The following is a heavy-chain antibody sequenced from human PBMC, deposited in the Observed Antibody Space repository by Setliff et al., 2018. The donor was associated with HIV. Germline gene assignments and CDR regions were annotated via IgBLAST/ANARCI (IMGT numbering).Heavy chain of an antibody. D-gene: IGHD3-10*01. CDR1: GGSINTGHYY. J-gene: IGHJ4*02. Sequence: SETLSLTCTVSGGSINTGHYYWSWIRHHPGKGLEWIAYIYYTGNTYFNPSLKSRITISIDTSKSQFSLKMSSVTAADTAVYYCARDRYAGEIDYWGQGTLVTVSS. CDR2: IYYTGNT. CDR3: ARDRYAGEIDY. V-gene: IGHV4-31*03.